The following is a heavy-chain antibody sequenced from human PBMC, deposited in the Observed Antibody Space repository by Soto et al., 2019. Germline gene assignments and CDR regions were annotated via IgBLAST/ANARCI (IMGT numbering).Heavy chain of an antibody. CDR1: GFTFSSYS. D-gene: IGHD2-2*02. CDR3: ARALVVPAAIHYYYYGMDV. J-gene: IGHJ6*02. Sequence: ESGGGLVQPGGSLSLSCAASGFTFSSYSMNWVRQAPGKGLEWVSYISSSSSTIYYADSVKGRFTISRDNAKNSLYLQMNSLRAEDTAVYYCARALVVPAAIHYYYYGMDVWGQGTTVTVSS. V-gene: IGHV3-48*01. CDR2: ISSSSSTI.